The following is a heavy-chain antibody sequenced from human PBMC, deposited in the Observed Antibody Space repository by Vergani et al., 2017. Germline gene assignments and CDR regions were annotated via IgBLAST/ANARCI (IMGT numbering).Heavy chain of an antibody. Sequence: QVQLVESGGGLVKPGGSLRLSCAASGFTFSDHYMSWVRQAPGKGLEWISYMSSGDSIYYADSVKGRFTISRDNSKDTLFLQMNGLRPEDTGTYFCAKKGGSLYYYGVDVWGQGTTITVSS. CDR3: AKKGGSLYYYGVDV. J-gene: IGHJ6*02. CDR2: MSSGDSI. CDR1: GFTFSDHY. D-gene: IGHD1-26*01. V-gene: IGHV3-11*04.